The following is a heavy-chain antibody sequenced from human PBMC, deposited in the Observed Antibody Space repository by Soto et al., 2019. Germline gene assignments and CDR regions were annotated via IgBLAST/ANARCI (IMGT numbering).Heavy chain of an antibody. CDR1: GFTFDDYA. J-gene: IGHJ5*02. Sequence: DVQLVESGGGLVQPGRSLRLSCAASGFTFDDYAMHWVRQAPGKGLEWVSGISWNSGSIGYADSVKGRFTISRDNAKNSLYLQMNSLRAEDTALYYCAKGDSSGYYGRFDPWGQGTLVTVSS. V-gene: IGHV3-9*01. CDR2: ISWNSGSI. CDR3: AKGDSSGYYGRFDP. D-gene: IGHD3-22*01.